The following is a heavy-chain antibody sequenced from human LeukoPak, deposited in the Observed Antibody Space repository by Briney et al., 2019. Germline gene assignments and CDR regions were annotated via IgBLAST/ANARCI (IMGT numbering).Heavy chain of an antibody. Sequence: SETLSLTCTVSGGSISSYYWSWIRQPAGKGLEWIGRIYTSGSTNYNPSLKSRVTMSVDTSKNQFSLRLSSVTAADTAVYYCARDRKPGAYLGLHSWGQGTLVTVSS. D-gene: IGHD7-27*01. J-gene: IGHJ4*02. V-gene: IGHV4-4*07. CDR1: GGSISSYY. CDR2: IYTSGST. CDR3: ARDRKPGAYLGLHS.